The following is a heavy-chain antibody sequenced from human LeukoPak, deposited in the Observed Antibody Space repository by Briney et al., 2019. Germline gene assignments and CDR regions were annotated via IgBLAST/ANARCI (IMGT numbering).Heavy chain of an antibody. CDR2: ISSSSTYI. D-gene: IGHD3-22*01. CDR3: AKGRYYDSSGYYLGWYFDL. V-gene: IGHV3-21*04. CDR1: GFIFSSYS. J-gene: IGHJ2*01. Sequence: GGSLRLSCAASGFIFSSYSMSWVRQAPGKGLEWVSSISSSSTYIHYADSVKGRFTISRDNSKNTLYLQMNSLRAEDTAVYYCAKGRYYDSSGYYLGWYFDLWGRGTLVTVSS.